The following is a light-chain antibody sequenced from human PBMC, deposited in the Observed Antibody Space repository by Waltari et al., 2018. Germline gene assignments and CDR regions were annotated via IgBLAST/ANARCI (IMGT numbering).Light chain of an antibody. CDR2: DTS. V-gene: IGKV3-11*01. CDR1: QSVRSS. J-gene: IGKJ2*01. CDR3: QQYNSYSPYT. Sequence: EIVLTQSPATLSLSPGERATLSCRASQSVRSSLAWYQQKPGQAPRPLIYDTSNRASGIPARFSGSGSGTDFSLSISSLEPEDFAVYYCQQYNSYSPYTFGQGTKVEIK.